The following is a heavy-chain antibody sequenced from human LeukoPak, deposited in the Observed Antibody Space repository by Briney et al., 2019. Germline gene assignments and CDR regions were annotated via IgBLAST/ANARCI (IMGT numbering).Heavy chain of an antibody. V-gene: IGHV3-74*01. CDR3: ARDSAAAGPDY. Sequence: PGGSLRLSCAASGFTFSSYGMHWVRQAPGKGLVWVSGINSVGSRTSYADYLKGRFTISRDNAKNTLYLQTNSLRAEDTAVYYCARDSAAAGPDYWGQGTLVTVSS. CDR2: INSVGSRT. CDR1: GFTFSSYG. J-gene: IGHJ4*02. D-gene: IGHD6-13*01.